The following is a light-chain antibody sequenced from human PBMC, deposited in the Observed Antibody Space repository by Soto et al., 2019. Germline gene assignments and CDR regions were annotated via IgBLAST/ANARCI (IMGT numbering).Light chain of an antibody. CDR3: SSYTAGGTI. J-gene: IGLJ1*01. CDR1: GSDIGGYNH. CDR2: EVT. Sequence: QSVLTPPASVSGSPGQSITISCTGTGSDIGGYNHVSWYQHHPGKAPKLIIYEVTNRPSGVSNRFSGSKSGNTASLTISGLQAEDEADYYCSSYTAGGTIFGTGTKVTVL. V-gene: IGLV2-14*01.